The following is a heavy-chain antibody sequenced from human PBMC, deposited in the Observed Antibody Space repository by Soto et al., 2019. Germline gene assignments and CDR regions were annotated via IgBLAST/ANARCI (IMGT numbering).Heavy chain of an antibody. J-gene: IGHJ4*02. Sequence: VSSFKVSFNASGYTFRSYAMHWVRQAPGQRLEWMGWINAGYGNTKSSQKFQDRVTISRDTSASTAYMELTSLRSEDTAVYYCARDTGDGTFDFWGQGTLVTVSS. V-gene: IGHV1-3*01. D-gene: IGHD7-27*01. CDR1: GYTFRSYA. CDR2: INAGYGNT. CDR3: ARDTGDGTFDF.